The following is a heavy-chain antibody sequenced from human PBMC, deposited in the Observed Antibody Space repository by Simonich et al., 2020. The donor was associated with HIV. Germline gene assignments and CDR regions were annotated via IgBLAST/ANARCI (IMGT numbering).Heavy chain of an antibody. CDR3: ARPPGAYSFDI. CDR2: IKQDGSEK. CDR1: GFTFSTYW. J-gene: IGHJ3*02. D-gene: IGHD2-21*01. V-gene: IGHV3-7*01. Sequence: EYGGGLVQPGGSLRLSCAASGFTFSTYWMGWFRQAPGKGLEWVANIKQDGSEKYYLDYVKGRFTISKDNAKNSLYLQMNSLRPEDTAVYYCARPPGAYSFDIWGQGTMVTVSS.